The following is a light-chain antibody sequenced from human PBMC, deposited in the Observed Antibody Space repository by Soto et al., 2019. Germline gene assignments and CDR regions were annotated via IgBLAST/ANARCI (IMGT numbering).Light chain of an antibody. J-gene: IGKJ2*01. CDR3: QQFGSSIPHT. Sequence: EMVMTQSPAILSVSPGESATLSCRASQSVNSNYLAWYQQHPGQPPRLLIYGISTRATGIPARFSGSGSGTDFTLTISRLEPEDFGVYYCQQFGSSIPHTFGQGTKLEIK. V-gene: IGKV3-20*01. CDR1: QSVNSNY. CDR2: GIS.